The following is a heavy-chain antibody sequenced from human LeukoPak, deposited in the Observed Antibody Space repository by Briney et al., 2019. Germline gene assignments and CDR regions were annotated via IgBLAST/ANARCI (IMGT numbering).Heavy chain of an antibody. CDR3: MRTVVFSLYYMDV. D-gene: IGHD2-2*01. V-gene: IGHV4-31*03. CDR2: IYYSGST. CDR1: GGSISSGGYY. Sequence: SQTLSLTCTVSGGSISSGGYYWSLIRQHPGKGLEWIGYIYYSGSTYYNPSLKSRVTISVDTSKNQFSLKLSFVTAADTAVYYCMRTVVFSLYYMDVWGKGTTVTVSS. J-gene: IGHJ6*03.